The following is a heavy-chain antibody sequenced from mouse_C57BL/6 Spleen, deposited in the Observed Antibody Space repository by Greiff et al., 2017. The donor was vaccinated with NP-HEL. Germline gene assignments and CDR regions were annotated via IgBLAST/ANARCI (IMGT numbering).Heavy chain of an antibody. D-gene: IGHD4-1*01. CDR1: GYTFTSYW. Sequence: VQLQQPGAELVMPGASVKLSCKASGYTFTSYWMHWVKQRPGQGLEWIGEIDPSDSYTNYNQKFKGKSTLTVDKSSSTAYMQLSSLTSEDSAVYYCARGEPNWDFDYWGQGTTLTVSS. CDR2: IDPSDSYT. J-gene: IGHJ2*01. CDR3: ARGEPNWDFDY. V-gene: IGHV1-69*01.